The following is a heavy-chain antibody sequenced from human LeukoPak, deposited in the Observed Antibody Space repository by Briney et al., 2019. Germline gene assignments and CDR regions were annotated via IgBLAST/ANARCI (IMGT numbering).Heavy chain of an antibody. Sequence: SETLSLTCAVYGGSFSGYYWSWIRQPPGKGLEWIGEINHSGSTNYNPSLKSRVTISVDTSKNQFSLKLSSVTAADTAVYYCARGVIVVVTDYFDYWGQGTLVTVSS. V-gene: IGHV4-34*01. CDR2: INHSGST. D-gene: IGHD2-21*02. CDR3: ARGVIVVVTDYFDY. J-gene: IGHJ4*02. CDR1: GGSFSGYY.